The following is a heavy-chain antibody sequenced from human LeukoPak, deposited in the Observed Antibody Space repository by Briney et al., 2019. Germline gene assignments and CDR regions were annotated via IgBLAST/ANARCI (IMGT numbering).Heavy chain of an antibody. CDR1: GGSISSSSYY. Sequence: PSETLSLTCTVSGGSISSSSYYWGWIRQPPGKGLEWIGSIYYSGSTYYNPSLKSRVTISVDTSKNQFSLKLSSVTAADTAVYYCARDSGGNDYWGQGTLVTVSS. D-gene: IGHD4-23*01. CDR2: IYYSGST. J-gene: IGHJ4*02. V-gene: IGHV4-39*07. CDR3: ARDSGGNDY.